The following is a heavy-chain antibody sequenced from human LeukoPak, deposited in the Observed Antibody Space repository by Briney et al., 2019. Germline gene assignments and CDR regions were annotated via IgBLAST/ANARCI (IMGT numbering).Heavy chain of an antibody. CDR3: TSPSPVTSGYYYFDY. V-gene: IGHV3-49*03. D-gene: IGHD4-17*01. CDR1: GFTFGDYA. J-gene: IGHJ4*02. CDR2: IRSKAYGGTT. Sequence: GGSLRLSCTASGFTFGDYAMSWFRQAPGKGLEWVGFIRSKAYGGTTEYAASVKGRFTISRDDSKSIAYLQMNSLKTEDTAVYYCTSPSPVTSGYYYFDYWGQGTLVTVSS.